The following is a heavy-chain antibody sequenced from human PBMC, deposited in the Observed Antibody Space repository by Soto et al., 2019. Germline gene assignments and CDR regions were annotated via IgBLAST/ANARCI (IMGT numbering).Heavy chain of an antibody. V-gene: IGHV4-59*02. CDR2: IYNGGTT. D-gene: IGHD4-17*01. Sequence: SETLSLTCTVSGVSVRRFYYSWVRQSPGKGLEWIGNIYNGGTTNYNPSLKSRVAISVDTSKNQFSLKLSSVTAADTAVYYCARDVYGDYYFDYWGQGTLVTVSS. J-gene: IGHJ4*02. CDR3: ARDVYGDYYFDY. CDR1: GVSVRRFY.